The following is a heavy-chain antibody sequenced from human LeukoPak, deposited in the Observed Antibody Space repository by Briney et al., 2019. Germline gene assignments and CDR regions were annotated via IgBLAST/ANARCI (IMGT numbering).Heavy chain of an antibody. CDR2: ISASNGYM. V-gene: IGHV1-18*01. D-gene: IGHD4/OR15-4a*01. Sequence: ASVKVSCKASGDTFTKYHSWVRQAPGQGLEWLGWISASNGYMNYAEKVQDRITVTIDTSTSTVYMELTSLTSDDTGVYYCARSLYGEAFDLWGQGTLVTVSS. CDR1: GDTFTKYH. CDR3: ARSLYGEAFDL. J-gene: IGHJ4*02.